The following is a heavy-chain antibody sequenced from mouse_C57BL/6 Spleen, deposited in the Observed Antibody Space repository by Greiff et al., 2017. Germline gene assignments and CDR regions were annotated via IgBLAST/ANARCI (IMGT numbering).Heavy chain of an antibody. V-gene: IGHV14-3*01. CDR3: AREARLRRGFDY. D-gene: IGHD2-4*01. J-gene: IGHJ2*01. CDR1: GFNIKNTY. Sequence: VQLKQSVAELVRPGASVKLSCTASGFNIKNTYMHWVKQRPAQGLEWIGRIVPANGNTKYAPKFQGKSTITADTSSNTSNLQLSSLTSEDTAIYYGAREARLRRGFDYWGQGTTLTVSS. CDR2: IVPANGNT.